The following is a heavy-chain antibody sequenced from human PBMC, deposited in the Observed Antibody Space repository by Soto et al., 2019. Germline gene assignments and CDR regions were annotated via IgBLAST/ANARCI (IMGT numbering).Heavy chain of an antibody. J-gene: IGHJ4*02. D-gene: IGHD2-15*01. CDR2: ISYDSSNK. CDR1: GCTLSYG. CDR3: AKLVIGYCSGNTCDDY. V-gene: IGHV3-30*18. Sequence: VQLLESGGGLIQPGGSLRLSCAASGCTLSYGIHWLRQAPGKGLEWVAYISYDSSNKFYGDSVKGRFTISRDNSKNTQFLQMNSLRAEDTAVYYCAKLVIGYCSGNTCDDYWGQGTLVAVSS.